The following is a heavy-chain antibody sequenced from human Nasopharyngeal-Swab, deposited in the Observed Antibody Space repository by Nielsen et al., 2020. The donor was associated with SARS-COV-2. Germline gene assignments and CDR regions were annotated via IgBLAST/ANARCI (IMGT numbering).Heavy chain of an antibody. V-gene: IGHV3-21*01. CDR2: ISSSSSYI. CDR3: ASAYYDFWSGDEYYFDY. D-gene: IGHD3-3*01. J-gene: IGHJ4*02. Sequence: GESLKISCAASGFTFSSYSMNWVRQAPGKGLEWVSSISSSSSYIYYADSVKGRFTISRDNAKNSLYLQMNSLRAEDTAVYYCASAYYDFWSGDEYYFDYRGQGTLVTVSS. CDR1: GFTFSSYS.